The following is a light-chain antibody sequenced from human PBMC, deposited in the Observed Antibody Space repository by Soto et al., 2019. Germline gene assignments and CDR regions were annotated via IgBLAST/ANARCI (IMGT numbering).Light chain of an antibody. V-gene: IGKV3-15*01. Sequence: EIVMTQSPGSLSVSPGERATLSCRASQSVTANLAWYQQKPGQAPRLLIYNGVTRATGIPAKFTGSGSGREYTLTIRSLQSEDVGMYYCQQYNTWPPFTFGPGTKVELK. CDR2: NGV. J-gene: IGKJ3*01. CDR1: QSVTAN. CDR3: QQYNTWPPFT.